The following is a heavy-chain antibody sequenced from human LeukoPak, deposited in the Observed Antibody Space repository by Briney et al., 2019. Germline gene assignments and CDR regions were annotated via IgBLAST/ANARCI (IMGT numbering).Heavy chain of an antibody. CDR3: AKDLGLTYGSGSYGMDV. Sequence: KPGGSLRLPCVASGFTFSSTTMGWVRQAPGKGLEWVSAISGSGGSTYYADSVKGRFTISRDNSKNTLYLQMNSLRAEDTAVYYCAKDLGLTYGSGSYGMDVWGQGTTVTVSS. CDR1: GFTFSSTT. CDR2: ISGSGGST. V-gene: IGHV3-23*01. J-gene: IGHJ6*02. D-gene: IGHD3-10*01.